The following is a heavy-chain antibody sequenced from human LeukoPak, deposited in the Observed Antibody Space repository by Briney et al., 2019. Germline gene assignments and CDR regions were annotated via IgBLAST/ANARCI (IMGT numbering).Heavy chain of an antibody. CDR2: VSYSGST. J-gene: IGHJ4*02. V-gene: IGHV4-61*01. CDR1: GGSVSSGSYY. CDR3: ARGGAADYFDY. D-gene: IGHD6-13*01. Sequence: PSETLSLTCTVSGGSVSSGSYYWSWIRQPPGKGLGWIGYVSYSGSTNSNPPLKSRVTISVDTSKNQFSLKLSSVTAADTAVYYCARGGAADYFDYWGQGTLVTVSS.